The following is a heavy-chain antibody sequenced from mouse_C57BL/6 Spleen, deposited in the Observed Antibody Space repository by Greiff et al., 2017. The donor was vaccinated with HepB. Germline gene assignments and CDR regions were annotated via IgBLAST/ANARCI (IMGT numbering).Heavy chain of an antibody. CDR2: IDPSDSET. V-gene: IGHV1-52*01. D-gene: IGHD2-2*01. J-gene: IGHJ3*01. CDR3: ARGATMVTTEFAY. Sequence: QVQLQQPGAELVRPGSSVKLSCKASGYTFTSYWMHWVKQRPIQGLEWIGNIDPSDSETHYNQKFKDKATLTVDKSSSTAYMQISSLTSEDSAVYYCARGATMVTTEFAYWGQGTLVTVSA. CDR1: GYTFTSYW.